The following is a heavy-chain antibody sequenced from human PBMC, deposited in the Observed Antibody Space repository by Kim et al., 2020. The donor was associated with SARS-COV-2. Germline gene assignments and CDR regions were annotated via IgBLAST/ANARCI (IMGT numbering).Heavy chain of an antibody. Sequence: GGSLRLSCAASGFTFSTYEMNWVRQAPGKGLEWLSYISRSGTTRYNADSVKGRFTISRDNAKNSLYLQMNSLRAEDTAVYYCARLPLGDLSSYFDYWGQGTLVTVSS. CDR2: ISRSGTTR. CDR3: ARLPLGDLSSYFDY. V-gene: IGHV3-48*03. J-gene: IGHJ4*02. CDR1: GFTFSTYE. D-gene: IGHD3-16*02.